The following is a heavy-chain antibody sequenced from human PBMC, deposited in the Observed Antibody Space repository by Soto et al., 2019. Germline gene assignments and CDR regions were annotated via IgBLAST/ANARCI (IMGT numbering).Heavy chain of an antibody. V-gene: IGHV3-48*03. CDR1: GFTFSSYE. CDR2: ISSSGSTI. Sequence: GGSLRLSCAASGFTFSSYEMNWVRQAPGKGLEWVSYISSSGSTIYYADSVKGRFTISRDNAKNSLYLQMNSLRAEDTAVYYCARESEDLTSNFDYWGQGTLVTVSS. CDR3: ARESEDLTSNFDY. J-gene: IGHJ4*02.